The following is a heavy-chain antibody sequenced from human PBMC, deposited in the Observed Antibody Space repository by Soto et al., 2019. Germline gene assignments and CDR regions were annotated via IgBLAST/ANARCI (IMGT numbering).Heavy chain of an antibody. V-gene: IGHV3-48*03. CDR1: GFTFSSYE. CDR2: ISSSGSTI. Sequence: GGSLRLSCAASGFTFSSYEMNWVRQAPGKGLEWVSYISSSGSTIYYADSVKGRFTISRDNAKNSLYLQMNSLRAEDTAVYYCARESEDLTSNFDYWGQGTLVTVSS. CDR3: ARESEDLTSNFDY. J-gene: IGHJ4*02.